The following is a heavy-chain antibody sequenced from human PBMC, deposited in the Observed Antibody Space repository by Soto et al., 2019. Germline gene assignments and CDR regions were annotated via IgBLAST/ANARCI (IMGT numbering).Heavy chain of an antibody. J-gene: IGHJ4*02. V-gene: IGHV3-73*01. CDR1: GFTFSGSA. D-gene: IGHD6-6*01. CDR2: IRSKANSYAT. CDR3: TRQGAIAARPPGFDY. Sequence: GGSLRLSCAASGFTFSGSAMHFVRQAAVKWLEWVGRIRSKANSYATAYAASVKGRFTISRDDSKNTAYLQMNSLKTEDTAVYYCTRQGAIAARPPGFDYWGQGTLVTVSS.